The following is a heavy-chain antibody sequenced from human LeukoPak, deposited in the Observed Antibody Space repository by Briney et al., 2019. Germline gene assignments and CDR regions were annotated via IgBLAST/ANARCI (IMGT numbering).Heavy chain of an antibody. CDR1: GFTVSRNY. Sequence: GGSLRLSCEASGFTVSRNYMNWVRQAPGKGLEWVSLIYNTGGTYYADSVKGRFTISRDKSKNTLFLQMNSLRVDDTAVHYCATEGDTDDAFDTWGQGTMVTVSS. CDR2: IYNTGGT. D-gene: IGHD2-21*01. J-gene: IGHJ3*02. CDR3: ATEGDTDDAFDT. V-gene: IGHV3-53*01.